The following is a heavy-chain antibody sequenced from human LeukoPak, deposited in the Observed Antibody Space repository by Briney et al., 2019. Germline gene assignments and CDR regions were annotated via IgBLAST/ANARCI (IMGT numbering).Heavy chain of an antibody. J-gene: IGHJ5*02. CDR1: GFTFSSYG. Sequence: GGSLRLSCAASGFTFSSYGMHWVRQAPGKGLEWVAVIWYDASNKYYADSVKGRFTISRDNSKNTLFLQMNSLRDDDTAVYYCVRGVGVSRFNYFDPWGQGTLVIVSS. CDR2: IWYDASNK. D-gene: IGHD6-13*01. CDR3: VRGVGVSRFNYFDP. V-gene: IGHV3-33*01.